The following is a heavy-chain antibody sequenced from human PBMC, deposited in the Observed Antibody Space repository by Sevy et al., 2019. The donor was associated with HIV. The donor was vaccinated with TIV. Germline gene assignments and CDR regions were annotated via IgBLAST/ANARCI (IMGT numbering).Heavy chain of an antibody. V-gene: IGHV1-58*02. CDR3: AAAYYYDSSGYGH. CDR1: GFTFTSSA. J-gene: IGHJ4*02. Sequence: ASMKVSCKASGFTFTSSAMQWVRQARGQRLEWIGWIVVGSGNTNYAQKFQERVTITRDMSTSTAYMELSSLRSEDTAVYYCAAAYYYDSSGYGHWGQGTLVTVSS. D-gene: IGHD3-22*01. CDR2: IVVGSGNT.